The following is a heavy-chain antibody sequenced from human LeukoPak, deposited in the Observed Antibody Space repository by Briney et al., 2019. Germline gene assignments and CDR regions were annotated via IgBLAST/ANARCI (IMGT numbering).Heavy chain of an antibody. CDR2: INHSGST. J-gene: IGHJ3*02. D-gene: IGHD3-10*01. V-gene: IGHV4-34*01. CDR1: GGSFSGYY. Sequence: PSETLSLTCAVYGGSFSGYYWSWIRQPPGKGLEWIGEINHSGSTNYNPSLKSRVTISVDTSKNQFSLKLSSVTAADTAVYYCARHEGGVVRKRARAAFDIWGQGTMVTVSS. CDR3: ARHEGGVVRKRARAAFDI.